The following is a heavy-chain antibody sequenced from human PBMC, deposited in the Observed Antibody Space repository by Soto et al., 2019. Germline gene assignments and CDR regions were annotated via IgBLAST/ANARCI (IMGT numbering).Heavy chain of an antibody. CDR1: GGTFSSYT. Sequence: QVQLVQSGAEVKKPGSSVKVSCKASGGTFSSYTISWVRQAPGQGLEWMGRIIPILGIANYAQKFQGRVTITADKSTSTADMELSSLRSEDTAVYYCARDQSDCSSTSGYEGDVWGQGTTVTVSS. CDR2: IIPILGIA. V-gene: IGHV1-69*08. CDR3: ARDQSDCSSTSGYEGDV. J-gene: IGHJ6*02. D-gene: IGHD2-2*01.